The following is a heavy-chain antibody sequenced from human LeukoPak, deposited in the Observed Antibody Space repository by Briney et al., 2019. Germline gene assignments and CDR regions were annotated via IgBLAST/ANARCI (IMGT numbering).Heavy chain of an antibody. CDR2: IIPILGIA. D-gene: IGHD2-2*01. CDR1: GGTFSSYA. Sequence: SVKVSCKASGGTFSSYAISWVQQAPGQGLEWMGRIIPILGIANYAQKFQGRVTITADKSTSTAYMELSSLRSEDTAVYYCAKDRGYCSSTSCPHSRLNWFDPWGQGTLVTVSS. V-gene: IGHV1-69*04. J-gene: IGHJ5*02. CDR3: AKDRGYCSSTSCPHSRLNWFDP.